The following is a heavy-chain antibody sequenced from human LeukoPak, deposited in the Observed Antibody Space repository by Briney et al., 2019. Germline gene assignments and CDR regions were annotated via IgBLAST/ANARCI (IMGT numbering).Heavy chain of an antibody. CDR3: AKDRGDY. CDR1: GFTVSNNY. V-gene: IGHV3-23*01. D-gene: IGHD3-10*01. CDR2: ISGSGGST. J-gene: IGHJ4*02. Sequence: PGGSLRLSCAASGFTVSNNYMSWVRQAPGMGLEWVSAISGSGGSTYYADSVKGRFTISRDNSKNTLYLQMNSLRAEDTAVYYCAKDRGDYWGQGTLVTVSS.